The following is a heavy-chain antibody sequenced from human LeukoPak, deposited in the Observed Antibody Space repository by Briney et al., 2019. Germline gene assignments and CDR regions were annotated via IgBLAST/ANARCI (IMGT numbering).Heavy chain of an antibody. Sequence: GGSLRLSCAASGFTVSSNYMSWVRQPPGRGLEWVSVIYTVGNTDYADSVKGRFTISRDNSKNTLYLQMNSLRAEDTAVYYCARDGSGSDAFDIWGQGTMVTVSS. CDR3: ARDGSGSDAFDI. CDR2: IYTVGNT. J-gene: IGHJ3*02. D-gene: IGHD6-19*01. CDR1: GFTVSSNY. V-gene: IGHV3-66*01.